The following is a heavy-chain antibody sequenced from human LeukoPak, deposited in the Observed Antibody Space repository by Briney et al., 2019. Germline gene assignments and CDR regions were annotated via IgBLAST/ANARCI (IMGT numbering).Heavy chain of an antibody. J-gene: IGHJ6*03. CDR3: ARGLMRKITIFGVVTQYYYYYMDV. CDR2: MNPNSGNA. Sequence: ASVKVSCQASGYTFTSYDINWVRQATGQGLDWMGWMNPNSGNAGYAQKFQGRVTITRNTSISTAYMELSSLRSEDTAVYYCARGLMRKITIFGVVTQYYYYYMDVWGKGSTVTVSS. D-gene: IGHD3-3*01. V-gene: IGHV1-8*03. CDR1: GYTFTSYD.